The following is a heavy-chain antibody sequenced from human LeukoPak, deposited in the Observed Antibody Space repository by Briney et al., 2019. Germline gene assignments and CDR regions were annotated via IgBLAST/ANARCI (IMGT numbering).Heavy chain of an antibody. D-gene: IGHD5-18*01. CDR3: ARGGLDLRGTAMVTCDY. CDR1: GGTFSSYA. CDR2: IIPIFGTA. V-gene: IGHV1-69*05. J-gene: IGHJ4*02. Sequence: SVKVSCKASGGTFSSYAISWVRQAPGQGLEWMGRIIPIFGTANYAQKFQGRVTITTDESTSTAYMELSSLRSEDTAVYYCARGGLDLRGTAMVTCDYWGQGTLVTVSS.